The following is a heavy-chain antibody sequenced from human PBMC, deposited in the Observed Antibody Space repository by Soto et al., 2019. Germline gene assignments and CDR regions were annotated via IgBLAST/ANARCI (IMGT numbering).Heavy chain of an antibody. CDR2: PYYRSKWKN. V-gene: IGHV6-1*01. Sequence: QTLSLTCLIAGGSVARNRATWNGVMRSPSRGLEWLGRPYYRSKWKNDYALSVNSRITINPDTSKNQLSLQLSSVTPDDTAIYYCVRGVDSSFDYWGQGTLVTVSS. CDR1: GGSVARNRAT. D-gene: IGHD6-13*01. CDR3: VRGVDSSFDY. J-gene: IGHJ4*02.